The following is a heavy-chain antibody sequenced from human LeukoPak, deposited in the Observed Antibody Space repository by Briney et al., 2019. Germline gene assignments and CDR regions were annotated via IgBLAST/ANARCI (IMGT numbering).Heavy chain of an antibody. CDR3: ARWSFGSGSYAFDI. D-gene: IGHD3-10*01. CDR1: SGSISSYY. Sequence: PSETLSLTCTFSSGSISSYYWNWVRQPPGKGLEWIGYTYYSGTTNYNPSLKSRVTMSVDTSKNQFSLKLNSVTAADTAVYYCARWSFGSGSYAFDIWGQGTMVTVSS. J-gene: IGHJ3*02. CDR2: TYYSGTT. V-gene: IGHV4-59*08.